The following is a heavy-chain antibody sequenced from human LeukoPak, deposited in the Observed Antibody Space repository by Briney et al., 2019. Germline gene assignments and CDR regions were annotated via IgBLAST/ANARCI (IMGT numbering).Heavy chain of an antibody. V-gene: IGHV3-43D*03. D-gene: IGHD3-10*01. CDR2: ISWDGGST. J-gene: IGHJ6*03. CDR1: GFTFDDYA. Sequence: GGSLRLSCAASGFTFDDYAMHWVRQAPGKGLEWVSLISWDGGSTYYADSVKGRFTISRDNSKNSLYLQMNSLRAEDTAVYYCARVQGYYYYIDVWGKGTTVTVSS. CDR3: ARVQGYYYYIDV.